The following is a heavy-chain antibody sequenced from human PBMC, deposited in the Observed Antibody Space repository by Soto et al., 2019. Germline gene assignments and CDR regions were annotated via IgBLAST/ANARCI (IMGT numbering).Heavy chain of an antibody. J-gene: IGHJ4*02. D-gene: IGHD3-3*01. CDR2: VKSKADGGTA. CDR1: GFSITNTW. CDR3: NSEPALWGGHTPL. Sequence: EVQLVESGGGLVQPGGSLRLSCAASGFSITNTWMHWVRQAPGKGLEWVGRVKSKADGGTADYAAPVKGRFTVSRDDSKNWQYLQMNSQTMEDTAVDYCNSEPALWGGHTPLWGQGTLVTVSS. V-gene: IGHV3-15*07.